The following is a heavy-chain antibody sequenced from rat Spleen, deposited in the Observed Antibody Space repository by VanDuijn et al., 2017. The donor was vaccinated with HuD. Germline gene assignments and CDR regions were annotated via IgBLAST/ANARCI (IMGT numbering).Heavy chain of an antibody. Sequence: EVQLVESGGGLVQPGRSMKLSCVVSGFTFSNYYMAWVRQAPTKGLEWVASISYDGSSTYYRDSVKGRFTISRDNAKSTLYLQMNSLRSEDTATYYCTRGGYDFDYWGQGVMVTVSS. CDR1: GFTFSNYY. J-gene: IGHJ2*01. D-gene: IGHD1-12*01. CDR2: ISYDGSST. CDR3: TRGGYDFDY. V-gene: IGHV5-22*01.